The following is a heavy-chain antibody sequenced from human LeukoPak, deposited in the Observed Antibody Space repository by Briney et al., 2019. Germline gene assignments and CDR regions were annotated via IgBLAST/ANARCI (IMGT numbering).Heavy chain of an antibody. J-gene: IGHJ5*02. CDR2: IYYSGST. V-gene: IGHV4-39*07. CDR3: ARGGRPSSSWYFGGWFDP. D-gene: IGHD6-13*01. CDR1: GGSISISSYY. Sequence: SETLSLPCTVYGGSISISSYYWGWIRQPPGKGLEWIGSIYYSGSTYYNPSLKRRVTISVHTPKHQFSLMLSSLTAADAAVYYCARGGRPSSSWYFGGWFDPWGQGTLVTVSS.